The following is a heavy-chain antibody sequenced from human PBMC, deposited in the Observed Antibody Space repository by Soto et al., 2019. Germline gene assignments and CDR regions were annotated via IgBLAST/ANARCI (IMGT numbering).Heavy chain of an antibody. D-gene: IGHD1-7*01. Sequence: GGSLRLSCAASGFTFSSYSMSWVRQAPGKGLEWVSHITAVGGTTYYADSVKGRFTISRDSTRNTLYLQMNSLRAEDTALYYCAKCLQVNWNYDAFHIWGQGTMVTVSS. J-gene: IGHJ3*02. CDR1: GFTFSSYS. CDR3: AKCLQVNWNYDAFHI. V-gene: IGHV3-23*01. CDR2: ITAVGGTT.